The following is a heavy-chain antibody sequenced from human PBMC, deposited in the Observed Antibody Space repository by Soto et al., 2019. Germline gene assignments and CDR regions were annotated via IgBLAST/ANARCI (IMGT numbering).Heavy chain of an antibody. CDR3: AKAHSGYFYNWFDP. CDR2: ISGSGGST. V-gene: IGHV3-23*01. D-gene: IGHD5-12*01. Sequence: GGSLRLSCAASGFTFSGYAMSWVRQAPGKGLEWVSAISGSGGSTYYADSVKGRFTISRDNSKNTLYLQMNSLRAEDTAVYYCAKAHSGYFYNWFDPWGQGTLVTVSS. CDR1: GFTFSGYA. J-gene: IGHJ5*02.